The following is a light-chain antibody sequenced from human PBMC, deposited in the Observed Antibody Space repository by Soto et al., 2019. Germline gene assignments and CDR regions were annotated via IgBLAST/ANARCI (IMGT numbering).Light chain of an antibody. CDR3: GSYAGTYTFFV. J-gene: IGLJ1*01. CDR1: SSDVGGYNY. V-gene: IGLV2-11*01. Sequence: QSVLTQPRSVSGSPGQSVTISCSGSSSDVGGYNYVSWYQQQPGKAPKLLIYDVTIRTSGVSDRFSGSKSGNTASLTISDLLSEDDGDYYGGSYAGTYTFFVFGTGTKLTVL. CDR2: DVT.